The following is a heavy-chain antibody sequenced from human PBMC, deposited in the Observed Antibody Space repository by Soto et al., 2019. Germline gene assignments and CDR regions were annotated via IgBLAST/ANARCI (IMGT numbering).Heavy chain of an antibody. J-gene: IGHJ3*02. CDR2: IGTAGDT. CDR1: GFNFSSYD. CDR3: ARAGQGASCSGGSCYLGASDI. Sequence: EVQLVESGGGLVQPGGSLRLSCEASGFNFSSYDMHWVRQATGKGLEWVSVIGTAGDTFYTGSAKGRFTISRENGKNSLYLQMNSLRAGDTAVYYCARAGQGASCSGGSCYLGASDIWGQGTMVTVSS. V-gene: IGHV3-13*01. D-gene: IGHD2-15*01.